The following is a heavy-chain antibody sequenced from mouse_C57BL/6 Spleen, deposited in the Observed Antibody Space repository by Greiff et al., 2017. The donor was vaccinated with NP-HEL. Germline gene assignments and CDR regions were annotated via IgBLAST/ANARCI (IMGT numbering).Heavy chain of an antibody. J-gene: IGHJ2*01. CDR1: GFNIKDDY. CDR3: TSRHYGSSYRDY. CDR2: IDPENGDT. D-gene: IGHD1-1*01. V-gene: IGHV14-4*01. Sequence: VQLQQSGAELVRPGASVKLSCTASGFNIKDDYMHWVKQRPEQGLEWIGWIDPENGDTEYASKFQGKATITADTSSNTAYLQLSSLTSEDTAVYYCTSRHYGSSYRDYWGQGTTLTVSS.